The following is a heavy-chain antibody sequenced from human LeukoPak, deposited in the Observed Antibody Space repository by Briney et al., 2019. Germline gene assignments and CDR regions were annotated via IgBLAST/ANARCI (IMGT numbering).Heavy chain of an antibody. J-gene: IGHJ3*02. CDR2: IYTSGST. D-gene: IGHD2-8*01. CDR1: GGSISSYY. V-gene: IGHV4-4*07. Sequence: KPSETLSLTCTVSGGSISSYYWSWIRQPAGKGLERIGRIYTSGSTNYNPSLKSRVTMSVDTSKNQFSLKLSSVTAADTAVYYCAREGDIVLMVYATTDAFDIWGQGTMVTVSS. CDR3: AREGDIVLMVYATTDAFDI.